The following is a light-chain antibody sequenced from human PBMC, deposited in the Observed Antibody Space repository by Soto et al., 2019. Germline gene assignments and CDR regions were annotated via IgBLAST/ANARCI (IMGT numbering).Light chain of an antibody. CDR1: QGIRND. CDR2: AAS. CDR3: LHHYIYPIT. V-gene: IGKV1-17*01. J-gene: IGKJ5*01. Sequence: DIQMTQSPSSLSASVGDRVTITCRASQGIRNDLAWYQQIPGKAPKRLIYAASSLQSGVPSRFSGTGSGTEFTLTISSLQPEDCATYYCLHHYIYPITFGQGTRLEIK.